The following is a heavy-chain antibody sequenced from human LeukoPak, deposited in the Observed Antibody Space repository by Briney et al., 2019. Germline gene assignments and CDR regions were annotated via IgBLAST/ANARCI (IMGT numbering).Heavy chain of an antibody. D-gene: IGHD3-22*01. CDR2: ISGSGGST. V-gene: IGHV3-23*01. CDR3: AKWGDYYDSSGPNWFDP. CDR1: GFTFSSYA. J-gene: IGHJ5*02. Sequence: GGSLRLSCAASGFTFSSYAMSWVRQAPGKGLEWVSGISGSGGSTYYADSVKGRFTISRDNSKNTLYLQMNSLRAEDTAVYYCAKWGDYYDSSGPNWFDPWGQGTLVTVSS.